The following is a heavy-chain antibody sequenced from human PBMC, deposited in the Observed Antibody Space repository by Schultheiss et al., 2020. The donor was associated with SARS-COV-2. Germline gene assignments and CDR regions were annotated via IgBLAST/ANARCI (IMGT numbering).Heavy chain of an antibody. Sequence: SETLSLTCTVYGGSFSGYYWSWIRQPPGKGLEWIVEINHSGSTNYNPSLKSRVTISVDTSKNQFSLKLSSVTAADTAVYYCARDAHYYDSSGHAFDIWGQGTMVTVSS. CDR2: INHSGST. V-gene: IGHV4-34*01. J-gene: IGHJ3*02. CDR1: GGSFSGYY. CDR3: ARDAHYYDSSGHAFDI. D-gene: IGHD3-22*01.